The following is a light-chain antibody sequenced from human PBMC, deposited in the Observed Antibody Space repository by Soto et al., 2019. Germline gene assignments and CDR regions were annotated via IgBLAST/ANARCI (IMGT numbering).Light chain of an antibody. CDR3: CSHAGLNTPYG. CDR1: NTDVENYNF. Sequence: SALTQPASVSGSPGQSITIACTGINTDVENYNFVSWYQQRPVKAPKLMIYEDYKRPSGVSNRFSGSKSGNTASLTISGLQNEDEADYYWCSHAGLNTPYGYASGTKDTV. J-gene: IGLJ1*01. CDR2: EDY. V-gene: IGLV2-23*01.